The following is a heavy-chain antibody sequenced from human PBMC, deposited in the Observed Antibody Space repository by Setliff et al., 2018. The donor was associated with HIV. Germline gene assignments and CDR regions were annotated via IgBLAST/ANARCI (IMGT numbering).Heavy chain of an antibody. J-gene: IGHJ6*02. CDR3: ARELVITTVYYYYGMDV. D-gene: IGHD3-22*01. Sequence: PGGSLRLSCAASGFTFSSYAMSWVRQAPGKGLEWVSAISGSGGSTYYADSVKGRFTISRDNSKNTLYLQMNSLRAEDTAVYYCARELVITTVYYYYGMDVWGQGTTVTVSS. V-gene: IGHV3-23*01. CDR1: GFTFSSYA. CDR2: ISGSGGST.